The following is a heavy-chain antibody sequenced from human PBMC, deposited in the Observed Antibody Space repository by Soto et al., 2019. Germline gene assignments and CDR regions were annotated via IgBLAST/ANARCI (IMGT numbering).Heavy chain of an antibody. D-gene: IGHD4-4*01. J-gene: IGHJ6*02. Sequence: PSETLSLTCAVYGGSFSGYYWSWIRQPPGTGLEWIGEIKHSGSTNYNPSLTRRVTISVDASKSQFSLKLSSVTAADAAVYYCARQAVSTGYYYYYGLDVWGQGTTVTVSS. V-gene: IGHV4-34*01. CDR2: IKHSGST. CDR3: ARQAVSTGYYYYYGLDV. CDR1: GGSFSGYY.